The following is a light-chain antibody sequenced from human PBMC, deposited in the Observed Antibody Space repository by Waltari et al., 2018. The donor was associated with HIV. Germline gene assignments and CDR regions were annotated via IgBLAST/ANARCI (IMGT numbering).Light chain of an antibody. V-gene: IGLV7-46*01. J-gene: IGLJ3*02. CDR3: LLSYSGASWV. Sequence: QAVVTQEPSLTVSPGGTVPLTCRSSPEPVPSGPYPHWFQQKPGQAPTTLIFDTSNKHSGTPARFSGSLLGGKAALTLSGAQPEDEAEYYCLLSYSGASWVFGGGTKVTVL. CDR1: PEPVPSGPY. CDR2: DTS.